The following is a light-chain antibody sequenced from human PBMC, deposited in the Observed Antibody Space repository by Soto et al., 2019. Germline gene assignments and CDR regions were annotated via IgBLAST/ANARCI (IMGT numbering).Light chain of an antibody. CDR2: RAS. J-gene: IGKJ4*01. V-gene: IGKV1-5*03. CDR1: QSISSW. Sequence: DIQMTQSPSTLSASVGDRVTITCRASQSISSWLAWYQQKPGKAPNLLIYRASTLESGVTSRFSGSGSGTEFTLTISSVQPDDFATYYCQQYKSYPLTFGGGTKVDIK. CDR3: QQYKSYPLT.